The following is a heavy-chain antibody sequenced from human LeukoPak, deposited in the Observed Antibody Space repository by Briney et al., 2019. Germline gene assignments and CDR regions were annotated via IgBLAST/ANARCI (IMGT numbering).Heavy chain of an antibody. CDR3: ASSPVGATDY. D-gene: IGHD1-26*01. Sequence: SGTLSLTCAVSGGSISSSNWWSWVRQPPGKGLEWIGEINHSGSTNYNPSLKSRVTISVDTSKNQFSLKLRSVTAADTAVYYCASSPVGATDYWGQGTLVTVSS. J-gene: IGHJ4*02. CDR1: GGSISSSNW. V-gene: IGHV4-4*02. CDR2: INHSGST.